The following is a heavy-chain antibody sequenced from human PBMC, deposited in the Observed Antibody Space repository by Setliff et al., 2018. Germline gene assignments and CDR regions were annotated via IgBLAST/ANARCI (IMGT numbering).Heavy chain of an antibody. D-gene: IGHD3-3*01. CDR3: ASPRRDDLDSPFDAFDI. CDR1: GASITSGHY. J-gene: IGHJ3*02. CDR2: MSHRGRT. V-gene: IGHV4-38-2*01. Sequence: LSLTCGVSGASITSGHYWGWIRQPPGKGLEWIATMSHRGRTYFNPSLESRVTMSQDTSKNQFSLRLTSVAAADTAVYYCASPRRDDLDSPFDAFDIWGRGTMVTVSS.